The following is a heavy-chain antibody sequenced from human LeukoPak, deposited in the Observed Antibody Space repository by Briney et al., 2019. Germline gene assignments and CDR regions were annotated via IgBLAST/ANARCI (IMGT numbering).Heavy chain of an antibody. D-gene: IGHD3-16*01. V-gene: IGHV3-49*04. CDR2: IRSKADGGTT. CDR1: GFTFGDYA. Sequence: PGGSLRLSCTTAGFTFGDYAMSWVRQAPGKGLEWVGLIRSKADGGTTEYAASVKGSFTISRDDSKSIAYLQMNSLKTEDTAMYYCTKSRYHDYVWGEYWGQGTLVTVSS. J-gene: IGHJ4*02. CDR3: TKSRYHDYVWGEY.